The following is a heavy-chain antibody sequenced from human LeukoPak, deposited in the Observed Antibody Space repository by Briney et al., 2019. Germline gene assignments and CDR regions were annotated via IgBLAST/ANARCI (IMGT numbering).Heavy chain of an antibody. CDR2: IILTFGTA. V-gene: IGHV1-69*05. CDR1: GGTFISYA. J-gene: IGHJ4*02. D-gene: IGHD3-10*01. CDR3: ARGFHRLYGSGNCYIPEFDY. Sequence: SVKVSCKASGGTFISYAISWVRHAPGQGLEWLAGIILTFGTATYAQKFQGRVRITTDESTSTAYMELSSLRSEDTAVYYCARGFHRLYGSGNCYIPEFDYWGKATLVTVSS.